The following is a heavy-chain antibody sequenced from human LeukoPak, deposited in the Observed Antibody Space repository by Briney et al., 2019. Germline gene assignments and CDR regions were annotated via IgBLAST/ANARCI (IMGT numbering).Heavy chain of an antibody. CDR1: GGSISSSSYY. D-gene: IGHD3-22*01. J-gene: IGHJ4*02. CDR2: IYYSGST. V-gene: IGHV4-39*01. CDR3: ARHAGTGYDISGERLDY. Sequence: SETLSLTCTVSGGSISSSSYYWGWIRQPPGKGLEWMGSIYYSGSTYYNPSLKTRVTISVDTSKNQFSLKLSSVTAADTAVYYCARHAGTGYDISGERLDYWGQGTLVTVSS.